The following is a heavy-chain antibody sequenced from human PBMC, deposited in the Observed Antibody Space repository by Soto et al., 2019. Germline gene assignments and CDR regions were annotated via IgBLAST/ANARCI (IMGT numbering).Heavy chain of an antibody. CDR1: GYTFTSYY. CDR3: ARGPSCGGDCYLFDY. D-gene: IGHD2-21*02. J-gene: IGHJ4*02. Sequence: ASVKVSCKASGYTFTSYYIHWVRQAPGQGLEWVAMINPGGGRTKNAQMFQGRVTLTRDTSACTVDMELSSLTSDDTAVYYCARGPSCGGDCYLFDYWGQGSLVTVSS. V-gene: IGHV1-46*01. CDR2: INPGGGRT.